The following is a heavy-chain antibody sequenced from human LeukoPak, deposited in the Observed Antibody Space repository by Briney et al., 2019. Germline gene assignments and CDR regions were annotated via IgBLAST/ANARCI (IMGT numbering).Heavy chain of an antibody. CDR1: GFTFDDYG. Sequence: GGSLRLSCAASGFTFDDYGMSWVRQAPGKGLEWVSGINWNGGSTGYADSVKGRFTISRDNAKNSLYLQMNSLRAEDTALYHCARVVYERYYDSSGYYQDAFDIWGQGTMVTVSS. CDR2: INWNGGST. J-gene: IGHJ3*02. CDR3: ARVVYERYYDSSGYYQDAFDI. D-gene: IGHD3-22*01. V-gene: IGHV3-20*01.